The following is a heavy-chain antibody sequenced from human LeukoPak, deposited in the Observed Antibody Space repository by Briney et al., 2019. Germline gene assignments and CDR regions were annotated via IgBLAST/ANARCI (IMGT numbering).Heavy chain of an antibody. CDR1: GYSFTNSW. D-gene: IGHD1-14*01. Sequence: GESLKISCKGSGYSFTNSWIGWVRQMPGKGLEWMGVIYPSDSDTRYSPSFQGQVTISVDKSISTAYLQWSSLKASDSAMYFWARPGGRLNHLDYWGQGTLVTVSS. CDR3: ARPGGRLNHLDY. J-gene: IGHJ4*02. V-gene: IGHV5-51*01. CDR2: IYPSDSDT.